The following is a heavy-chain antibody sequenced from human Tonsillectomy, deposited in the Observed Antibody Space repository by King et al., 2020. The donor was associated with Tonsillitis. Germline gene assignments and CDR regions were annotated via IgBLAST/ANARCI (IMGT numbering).Heavy chain of an antibody. CDR1: GFSLSTSGVT. V-gene: IGHV2-5*01. Sequence: TLKESGPTLVKPTQTLTLTCTFSGFSLSTSGVTVGWIRQPPEKALEWLALIFWNDDKRYSPSLKRRLTITKDTDKKQVVLRMTNMDPVDTATYFCARGRAPYCYDISGYYTYDSGGQGTLATVSS. CDR2: IFWNDDK. J-gene: IGHJ4*02. D-gene: IGHD3-22*01. CDR3: ARGRAPYCYDISGYYTYDS.